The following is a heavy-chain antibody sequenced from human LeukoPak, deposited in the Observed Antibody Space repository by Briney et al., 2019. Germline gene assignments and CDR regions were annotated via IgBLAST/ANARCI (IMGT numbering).Heavy chain of an antibody. V-gene: IGHV4-34*01. J-gene: IGHJ5*02. Sequence: PSETLSLTCAVYGGSFSGYYWSWIRQPPGKGLEWIGEINHSGSTNYNPSLKSRVTISVDTSKNQFSLKLSSVTAADTAVYYCARHPEGYSGYDAWGQGTLVTVSS. D-gene: IGHD5-12*01. CDR2: INHSGST. CDR1: GGSFSGYY. CDR3: ARHPEGYSGYDA.